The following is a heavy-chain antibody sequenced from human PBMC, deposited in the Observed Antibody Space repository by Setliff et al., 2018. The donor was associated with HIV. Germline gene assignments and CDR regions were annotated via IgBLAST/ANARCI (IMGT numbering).Heavy chain of an antibody. J-gene: IGHJ4*02. CDR2: INHRGST. V-gene: IGHV4-34*01. Sequence: SLTCAVYGGSFSGYYWSWIRQPPGKGLEWIGEINHRGSTNCNPPLKSRVSISVDTSKNQFSLKLSSVTAADTAVYYCATLKMATIYRDFDYWGQGTLVTVSS. CDR3: ATLKMATIYRDFDY. D-gene: IGHD5-12*01. CDR1: GGSFSGYY.